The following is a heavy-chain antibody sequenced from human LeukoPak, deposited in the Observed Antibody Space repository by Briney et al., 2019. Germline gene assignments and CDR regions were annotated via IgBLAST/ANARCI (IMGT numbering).Heavy chain of an antibody. V-gene: IGHV4-39*07. Sequence: SETLSLTCTVSGGSISSSSYYWGWIRQPPGKGLEWIGSIYYSGSTNYNPSLKSRVTISVDTSKKQFSLNLSSVTAADTAVYYCARVNWSGYDFRGAFDIWGQGKTVTVSS. CDR3: ARVNWSGYDFRGAFDI. CDR1: GGSISSSSYY. D-gene: IGHD5-12*01. J-gene: IGHJ3*02. CDR2: IYYSGST.